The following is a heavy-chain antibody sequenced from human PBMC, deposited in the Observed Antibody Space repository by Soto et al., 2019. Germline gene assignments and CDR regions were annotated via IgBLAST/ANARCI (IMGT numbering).Heavy chain of an antibody. CDR2: INHSGST. V-gene: IGHV4-34*01. J-gene: IGHJ5*02. D-gene: IGHD4-17*01. Sequence: SETLSLTCAVYGGSFSGYYWSWIRQPPGKGLEWIGEINHSGSTNYNPSLKSRVTISVDTSKNQFSLKLSSVTAADTAMYYCAREGDYFPWFDPWGQGTLVTVSS. CDR3: AREGDYFPWFDP. CDR1: GGSFSGYY.